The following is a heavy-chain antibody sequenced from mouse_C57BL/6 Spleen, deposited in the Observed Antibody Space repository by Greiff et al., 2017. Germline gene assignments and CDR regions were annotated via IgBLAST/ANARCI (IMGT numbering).Heavy chain of an antibody. D-gene: IGHD1-1*01. CDR2: IDPSDSYT. J-gene: IGHJ4*01. Sequence: QVQLQQPGAELVRPGTSVKLSCKASGYTFTSYWMRWVKQRPGQGLEWIGVIDPSDSYTNYNQKFKGKATLTVDTSSSTAYMQHIGLTSEDAAVYYCARGYYGSSEAMDYWGQGTSVTVSS. V-gene: IGHV1-59*01. CDR1: GYTFTSYW. CDR3: ARGYYGSSEAMDY.